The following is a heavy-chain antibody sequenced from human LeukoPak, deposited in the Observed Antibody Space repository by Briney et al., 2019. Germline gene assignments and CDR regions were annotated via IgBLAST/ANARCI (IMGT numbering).Heavy chain of an antibody. CDR3: ARKDYDSSGQFDY. Sequence: SGTLSLTCAVSGGSISNSNWWSWVRQPPGKGLEWIGEIYHSGSTNYNPSLKSRVTISVDKSKNQFSLKLSSVTAADTAVYYCARKDYDSSGQFDYWGQGTLVTVSS. D-gene: IGHD3-22*01. V-gene: IGHV4-4*02. J-gene: IGHJ4*02. CDR1: GGSISNSNW. CDR2: IYHSGST.